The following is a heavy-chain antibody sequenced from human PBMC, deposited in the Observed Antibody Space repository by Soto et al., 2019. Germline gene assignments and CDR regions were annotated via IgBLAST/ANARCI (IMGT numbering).Heavy chain of an antibody. D-gene: IGHD3-16*02. V-gene: IGHV4-39*07. CDR1: GESISSNSYF. CDR3: ARGEMITFGGVIVRVSWFNP. J-gene: IGHJ5*02. Sequence: SETRSLSRSVSGESISSNSYFGACIRQPPEEGLEWIGSIYYSGTTYYNPPLKSRVTISVDRSKNQFSLKLSSVTAADTAVYYCARGEMITFGGVIVRVSWFNPWGQGTLVT. CDR2: IYYSGTT.